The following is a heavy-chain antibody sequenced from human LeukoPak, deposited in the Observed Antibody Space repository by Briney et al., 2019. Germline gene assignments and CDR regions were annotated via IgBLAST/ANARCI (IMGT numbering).Heavy chain of an antibody. D-gene: IGHD3-22*01. J-gene: IGHJ3*02. CDR2: IWYEGSNE. CDR1: GFTFSSYG. CDR3: AARDYYDSSGYHEGAFDI. V-gene: IGHV3-33*01. Sequence: GGSLRLTCAASGFTFSSYGMHWVRQAPGKGGEGVGVIWYEGSNEYYADSGKGRFTISRENYKNRLYLQMNRLRDEDTAVYYCAARDYYDSSGYHEGAFDIWGPGTMVTVSS.